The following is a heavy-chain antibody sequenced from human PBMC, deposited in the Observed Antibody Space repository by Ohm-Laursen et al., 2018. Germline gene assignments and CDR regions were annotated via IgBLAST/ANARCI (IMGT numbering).Heavy chain of an antibody. J-gene: IGHJ3*02. V-gene: IGHV3-33*01. Sequence: SLRLSCTASGFRFSSYAMHWVRQAPGKGMEWVAFMWFDGSNTNYADSVKGRFTISRDNYKNMLFLEMNSLSAEDTALYYCASELGVGHSQQDVLDIWGQGTMVTVSS. CDR2: MWFDGSNT. CDR3: ASELGVGHSQQDVLDI. CDR1: GFRFSSYA. D-gene: IGHD2-15*01.